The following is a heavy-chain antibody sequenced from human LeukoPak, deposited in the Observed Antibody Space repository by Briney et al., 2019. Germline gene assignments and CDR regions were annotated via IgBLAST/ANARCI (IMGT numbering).Heavy chain of an antibody. J-gene: IGHJ4*02. V-gene: IGHV4-59*01. CDR3: AGGATAKSLPFDY. CDR2: IYYSGST. Sequence: SETLSLTCTVSGGSISSYYWNWIRQPPGKGLEWIGYIYYSGSTNYNPSLKSRVTISVDTSKNQFSLKLSSVTAADTAVYYCAGGATAKSLPFDYWGQGTLVTVSS. D-gene: IGHD2-21*02. CDR1: GGSISSYY.